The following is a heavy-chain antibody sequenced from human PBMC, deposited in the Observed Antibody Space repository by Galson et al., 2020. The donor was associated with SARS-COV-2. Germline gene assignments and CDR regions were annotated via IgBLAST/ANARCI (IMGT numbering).Heavy chain of an antibody. J-gene: IGHJ6*03. D-gene: IGHD3-10*01. CDR3: ARGHRGVVPSPVLGLGPFFSYYYMDV. Sequence: SETLSLTCAVYGGSFSGFSWTWIRQPPGKGLEWIGEINIGGDTNYSPSLRSRVTLSVDSSKNQFSLNLRSLTAADTALYYFARGHRGVVPSPVLGLGPFFSYYYMDVWAKGTAVTVSS. V-gene: IGHV4-34*01. CDR2: INIGGDT. CDR1: GGSFSGFS.